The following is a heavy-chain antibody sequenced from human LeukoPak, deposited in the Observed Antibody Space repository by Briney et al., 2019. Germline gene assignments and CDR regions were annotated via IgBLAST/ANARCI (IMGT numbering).Heavy chain of an antibody. Sequence: SVKVSCKASGGTFSSYAISWVRQAPGQGLEWMGGIIPIFGTANYAQKFQGRVTITADESTSTAYMELSSPRSEDTAVYYCARTWVAAPPSNHRHTKSFDYWGQGTLVTVSS. J-gene: IGHJ4*02. CDR2: IIPIFGTA. CDR1: GGTFSSYA. CDR3: ARTWVAAPPSNHRHTKSFDY. D-gene: IGHD2-15*01. V-gene: IGHV1-69*13.